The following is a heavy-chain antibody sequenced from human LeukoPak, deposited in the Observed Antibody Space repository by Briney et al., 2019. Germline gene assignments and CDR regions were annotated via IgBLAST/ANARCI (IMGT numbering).Heavy chain of an antibody. J-gene: IGHJ4*02. CDR2: ISSSSSTI. Sequence: GGSLRLSCAASGFTFSSYSMTWVRQAPGKGLEWVSYISSSSSTIYYADSVKGRFTISRDNAKNSLYLQMNSLRDEDTAVYYCARVAWEYSSGWVDYWGQGTLVTVSS. CDR3: ARVAWEYSSGWVDY. CDR1: GFTFSSYS. V-gene: IGHV3-48*02. D-gene: IGHD6-19*01.